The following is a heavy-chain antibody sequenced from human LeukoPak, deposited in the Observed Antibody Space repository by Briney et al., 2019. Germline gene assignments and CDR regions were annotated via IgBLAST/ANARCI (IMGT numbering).Heavy chain of an antibody. CDR2: ISWNSGAM. Sequence: GGSLRLSCAASGFTFDDFAMHWVQQAPGKGLEWVSSISWNSGAMGYADSVKGRFTISRDNAKNSLYLQMNSLRAEDMALYYCAKNMISAGRGTFDIWGQGTMVTVSS. V-gene: IGHV3-9*03. J-gene: IGHJ3*02. CDR1: GFTFDDFA. D-gene: IGHD1-14*01. CDR3: AKNMISAGRGTFDI.